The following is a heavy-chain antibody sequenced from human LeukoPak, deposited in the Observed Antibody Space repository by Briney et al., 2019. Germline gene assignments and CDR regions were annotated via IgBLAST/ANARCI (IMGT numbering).Heavy chain of an antibody. J-gene: IGHJ4*02. CDR1: GYSFTGYY. CDR2: INPNSGGT. Sequence: ASVKVSCKASGYSFTGYYMQWVREAPGQGLEWMGWINPNSGGTNYAQKFQGRVTMTRDKSISTAYMELTRLRSDDTAVYYCARKVVMGVDYWGQGTLVTVSS. CDR3: ARKVVMGVDY. D-gene: IGHD4-23*01. V-gene: IGHV1-2*02.